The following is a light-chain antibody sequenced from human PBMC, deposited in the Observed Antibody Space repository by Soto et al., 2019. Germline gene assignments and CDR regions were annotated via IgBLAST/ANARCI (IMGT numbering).Light chain of an antibody. CDR1: SSDFGSYNF. Sequence: QSVLTQPASVSGSPGQSVTISCTGTSSDFGSYNFVSWYQHHPGTVPKVIIYETSKRPSGVSDRFSGSKSGNTASLTISGLQAEDEADYYCFSFTSTHNHVFGSGTKVTVL. CDR2: ETS. CDR3: FSFTSTHNHV. J-gene: IGLJ1*01. V-gene: IGLV2-23*01.